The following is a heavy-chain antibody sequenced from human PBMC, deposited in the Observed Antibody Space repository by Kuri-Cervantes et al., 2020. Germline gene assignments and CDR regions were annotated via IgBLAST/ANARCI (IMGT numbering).Heavy chain of an antibody. CDR1: GYTFTSYD. CDR3: AREKVVVPAANSYYYYYYGMAV. V-gene: IGHV1-8*01. Sequence: ASVKVSCKASGYTFTSYDINWVRQATGQGLEWMGWMNPNSGNTGYAQKFQGRVTMTRNTSISTAYMELSRLRSDDTAVYYCAREKVVVPAANSYYYYYYGMAVWGQGNTVNGAS. D-gene: IGHD2-2*01. J-gene: IGHJ6*01. CDR2: MNPNSGNT.